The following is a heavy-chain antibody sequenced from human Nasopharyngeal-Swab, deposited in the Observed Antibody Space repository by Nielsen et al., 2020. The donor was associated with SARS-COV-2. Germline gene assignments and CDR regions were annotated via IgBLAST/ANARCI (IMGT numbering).Heavy chain of an antibody. J-gene: IGHJ6*02. V-gene: IGHV1-69*13. D-gene: IGHD1-14*01. CDR1: GGTFSSYA. CDR2: IIPIFGTA. CDR3: ARRKGVRSPSYYSGMDV. Sequence: SVKVSCKASGGTFSSYAISWVRQAPGQGLEWMGGIIPIFGTANYAQKFQGRVTITADESTSTAYMELSSLRSEDTAVYYCARRKGVRSPSYYSGMDVWGQGTTVTVSS.